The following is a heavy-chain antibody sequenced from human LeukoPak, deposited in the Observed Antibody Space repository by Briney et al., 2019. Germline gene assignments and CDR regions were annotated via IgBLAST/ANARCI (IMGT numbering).Heavy chain of an antibody. CDR1: GGSISSYY. V-gene: IGHV4-59*01. CDR3: ARAIYSSGYYYGAFDI. J-gene: IGHJ3*02. Sequence: SETLSLTCTVSGGSISSYYWSWIRQPPGKGLEWIGYIYYSGSTNYNPSLKSRVTISVGTSKNQFSLKLSSVTAADTAVYYCARAIYSSGYYYGAFDIWGQGTMVTVSP. D-gene: IGHD3-22*01. CDR2: IYYSGST.